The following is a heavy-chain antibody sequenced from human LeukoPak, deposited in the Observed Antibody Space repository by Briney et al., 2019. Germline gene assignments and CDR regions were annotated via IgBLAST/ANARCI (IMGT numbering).Heavy chain of an antibody. D-gene: IGHD3-9*01. V-gene: IGHV3-30*03. CDR1: GFSFNDFG. CDR2: ISHDGSNQ. Sequence: GGSLRLSCAASGFSFNDFGMHWVRQAPGKALEWVAVISHDGSNQHYADSVMGRFSVSRDSSKNTVYLQMNSLRAEDTAVYYRATLRYFDWLSIDYWGQGTLVTVSS. J-gene: IGHJ4*02. CDR3: ATLRYFDWLSIDY.